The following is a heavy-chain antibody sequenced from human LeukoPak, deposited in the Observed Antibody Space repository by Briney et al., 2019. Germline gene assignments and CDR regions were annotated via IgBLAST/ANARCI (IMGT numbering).Heavy chain of an antibody. D-gene: IGHD6-13*01. CDR2: IYSGGST. CDR1: GFTVSSNY. V-gene: IGHV3-53*01. CDR3: ARAAAGSEGTPWYFDL. J-gene: IGHJ2*01. Sequence: GGSLRLSCAASGFTVSSNYMSWVRQAPGKGLEWVSVIYSGGSTYYADSVKGRFTISRDNSKNTLYLQMNSLRAEDTAVYYCARAAAGSEGTPWYFDLWGRGTLVTVSS.